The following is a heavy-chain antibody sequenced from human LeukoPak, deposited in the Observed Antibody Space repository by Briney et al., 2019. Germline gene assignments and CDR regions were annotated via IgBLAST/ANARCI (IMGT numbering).Heavy chain of an antibody. CDR2: ISAYNGNT. J-gene: IGHJ4*02. CDR3: ARGSAPRRNDDSRGYYSYYFDY. V-gene: IGHV1-18*01. CDR1: GYTFTSYG. Sequence: GASVKVSCKASGYTFTSYGISWVRQAPGQGLEWMGWISAYNGNTHYAQKLQGRVTMTTDTSTSTVYMELRSLRSDDTAVYYCARGSAPRRNDDSRGYYSYYFDYWGQGTLVTVSS. D-gene: IGHD3-22*01.